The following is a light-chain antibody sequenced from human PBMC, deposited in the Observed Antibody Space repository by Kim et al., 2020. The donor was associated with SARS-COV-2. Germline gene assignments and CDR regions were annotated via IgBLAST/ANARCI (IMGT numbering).Light chain of an antibody. CDR1: SLRSYY. Sequence: SSELTQDPAVSVALGQTVNITCQGDSLRSYYANWFQQRPGQSPILVMFGKNNRPSGIPDRISGSRSGSTSSLTITGAQAEDEADYYCSSRDSSGNHWVFGGGTQLTVL. J-gene: IGLJ3*02. V-gene: IGLV3-19*01. CDR3: SSRDSSGNHWV. CDR2: GKN.